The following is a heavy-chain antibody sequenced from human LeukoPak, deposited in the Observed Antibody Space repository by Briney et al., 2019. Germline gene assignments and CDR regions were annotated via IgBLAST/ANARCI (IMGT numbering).Heavy chain of an antibody. Sequence: GGSLRLSCAASGFTFSSYAMSWVRQAPGKGLEWVSAISTSGSSTYYADSVKGRFTISRDNSKNTLYLQMNSLRAEDTAVYHCARGKPSGYCSSTSCYRPYFDYWGQGTLVTVSS. D-gene: IGHD2-2*03. J-gene: IGHJ4*02. CDR1: GFTFSSYA. V-gene: IGHV3-23*01. CDR3: ARGKPSGYCSSTSCYRPYFDY. CDR2: ISTSGSST.